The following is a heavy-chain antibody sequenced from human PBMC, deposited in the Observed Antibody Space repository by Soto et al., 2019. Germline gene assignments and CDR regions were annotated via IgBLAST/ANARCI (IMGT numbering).Heavy chain of an antibody. CDR3: AKSRYSDSSGDFYDY. V-gene: IGHV3-23*01. J-gene: IGHJ4*02. Sequence: GGSLRLSCAASAFTFNDYAMSWVRQAPGKGLEWVSGIGGSGRTTYYADSVKGRFTISRDNSNNTLFLQMNSLRAEDTAVYYCAKSRYSDSSGDFYDYWGQGTLVTVSS. CDR1: AFTFNDYA. CDR2: IGGSGRTT. D-gene: IGHD3-22*01.